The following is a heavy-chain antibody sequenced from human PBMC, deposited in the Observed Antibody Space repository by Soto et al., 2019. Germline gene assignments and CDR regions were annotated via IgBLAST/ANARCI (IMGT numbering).Heavy chain of an antibody. CDR1: GFSLSNPKVG. Sequence: QVTLKESGPVLVNPTETLTLTCTVSGFSLSNPKVGVSWIRQPPGTALEWLAHIFSNDEKSYNTSLNTRLTIYKDTSKSQVVLTMTNMYPVDTATYYCARISRYKDDFDYWGQGTLVTVSS. V-gene: IGHV2-26*01. J-gene: IGHJ4*02. CDR3: ARISRYKDDFDY. CDR2: IFSNDEK. D-gene: IGHD1-1*01.